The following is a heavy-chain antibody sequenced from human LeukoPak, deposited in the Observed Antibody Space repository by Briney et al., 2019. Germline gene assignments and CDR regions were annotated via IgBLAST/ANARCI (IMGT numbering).Heavy chain of an antibody. CDR2: IYYSGST. J-gene: IGHJ4*02. CDR3: ARLETSSGSLSYFDY. V-gene: IGHV4-59*01. D-gene: IGHD6-19*01. CDR1: GGSISSYY. Sequence: KPSETLSLTCTVSGGSISSYYWSWIRQPPGKGLEWIGYIYYSGSTNYNPSLKSRVTISVDTSKNQFSLKLSSVTAADTAVYYCARLETSSGSLSYFDYWGQGTLVTVSS.